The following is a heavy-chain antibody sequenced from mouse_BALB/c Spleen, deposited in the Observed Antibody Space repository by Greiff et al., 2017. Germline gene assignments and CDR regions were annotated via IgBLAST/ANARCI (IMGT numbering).Heavy chain of an antibody. CDR3: ARYGYDPFFDY. V-gene: IGHV3-6*02. CDR2: ISYDGSN. D-gene: IGHD2-2*01. J-gene: IGHJ2*01. Sequence: EVQVVESGPCLVKPSQSLSLTCSVTGYSITSGYYWNWIRQFPGNKLEWMGYISYDGSNNYNPSLKNRISITRDTSKNQFFLKLNSVTTEDTATYYCARYGYDPFFDYWGQGTTLTVSS. CDR1: GYSITSGYY.